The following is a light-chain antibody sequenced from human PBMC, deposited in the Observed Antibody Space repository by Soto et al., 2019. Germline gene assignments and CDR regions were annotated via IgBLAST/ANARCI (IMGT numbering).Light chain of an antibody. Sequence: EILLTQSPGTLSLSPGQRATLSCRASQTLRGNFLAWYQQKHGQAPSLLIYAASSRAAGIPDKFSGSGSGTDFTLTISRLEPEDFAVYYCQHYGDSPPYTFGQGTKLEIK. CDR3: QHYGDSPPYT. CDR1: QTLRGNF. J-gene: IGKJ2*01. CDR2: AAS. V-gene: IGKV3-20*01.